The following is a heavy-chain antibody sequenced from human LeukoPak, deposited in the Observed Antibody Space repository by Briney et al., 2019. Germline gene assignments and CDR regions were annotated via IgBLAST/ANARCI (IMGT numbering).Heavy chain of an antibody. CDR1: GGSISSSSYY. CDR2: IYYSGST. CDR3: ARDGGRFLEWTTYGFDY. D-gene: IGHD3-3*01. V-gene: IGHV4-39*07. Sequence: SETLSLTCTVSGGSISSSSYYWGWIRQPPGKGLEWIGSIYYSGSTYYNPSLKSRVTISVDTSKNQFSLKLSSVTAADTAVYYCARDGGRFLEWTTYGFDYWGQGTLVTVSS. J-gene: IGHJ4*02.